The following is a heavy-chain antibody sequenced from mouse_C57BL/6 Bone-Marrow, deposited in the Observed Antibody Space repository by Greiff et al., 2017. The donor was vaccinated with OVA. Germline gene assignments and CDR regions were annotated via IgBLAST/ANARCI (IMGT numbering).Heavy chain of an antibody. J-gene: IGHJ2*01. Sequence: VQLQQSGAELARPGASVKLSCKASGYTFTSYGISWVKQRTGQGLEWIGEIYPRSGNTYYNEKFKGKATLTADKSSSTAYMELRSLTSEDSAVYFCARGGTNGSSCFDYWGQGTTLTVSS. CDR1: GYTFTSYG. CDR2: IYPRSGNT. CDR3: ARGGTNGSSCFDY. D-gene: IGHD1-1*01. V-gene: IGHV1-81*01.